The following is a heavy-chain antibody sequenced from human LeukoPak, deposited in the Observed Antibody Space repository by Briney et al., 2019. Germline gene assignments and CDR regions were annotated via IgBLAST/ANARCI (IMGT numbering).Heavy chain of an antibody. J-gene: IGHJ4*02. D-gene: IGHD3-9*01. CDR1: GFTFSSYG. V-gene: IGHV3-33*01. CDR2: IWYDGSNK. CDR3: ARGTLRPNWFTFDY. Sequence: GRSLRLSCAASGFTFSSYGMHWVRQAPGKGLEWVAVIWYDGSNKYYADSVKGRFTISRDNSKNTLYLQMNSLRAEDTAVYYCARGTLRPNWFTFDYWGQGTLVTVSS.